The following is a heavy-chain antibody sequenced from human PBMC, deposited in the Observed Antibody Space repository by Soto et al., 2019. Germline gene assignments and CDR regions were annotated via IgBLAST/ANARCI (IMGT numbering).Heavy chain of an antibody. Sequence: GAAVKASCKASGYTFTSYGISWVRQAPGQGLEWMGWISAYNGNTNYAQKLQGRVTMTTDTSTSTAYMELRSLRSDDTAVYYCARGSRVCSGGSCKGLWFDPWGQGTLVTVSS. V-gene: IGHV1-18*01. D-gene: IGHD2-15*01. CDR1: GYTFTSYG. J-gene: IGHJ5*02. CDR2: ISAYNGNT. CDR3: ARGSRVCSGGSCKGLWFDP.